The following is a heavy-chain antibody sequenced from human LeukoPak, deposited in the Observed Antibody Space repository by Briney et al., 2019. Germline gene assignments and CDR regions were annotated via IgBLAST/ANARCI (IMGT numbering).Heavy chain of an antibody. V-gene: IGHV3-30*02. CDR2: IRYDGSNK. D-gene: IGHD6-13*01. CDR1: GFTFSSYG. J-gene: IGHJ6*03. CDR3: AKDFDGSSWYYYYYYYMDV. Sequence: PGGSLRLSCAASGFTFSSYGMHWVRQAPGKGLEWVAFIRYDGSNKYYADSVKGRFTISRDNSKNTLYLQMNSLRAEDTAVYYCAKDFDGSSWYYYYYYYMDVWGKGTTVTISS.